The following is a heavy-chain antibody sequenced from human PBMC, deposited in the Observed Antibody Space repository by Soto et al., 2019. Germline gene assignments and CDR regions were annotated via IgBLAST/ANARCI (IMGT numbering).Heavy chain of an antibody. CDR1: GFTFSSYA. D-gene: IGHD1-26*01. CDR3: ERRGSGSDYDY. CDR2: ISGSGGST. Sequence: EVQLLESGGGLVQPGGSLRLSCAASGFTFSSYAMRWVRQDPVKGLEWVSAISGSGGSTYYADSVKGRFTISRDNSKNTLYQQMNSLRAEDTTVYYCERRGSGSDYDYWGEGNLVNGSS. J-gene: IGHJ4*02. V-gene: IGHV3-23*01.